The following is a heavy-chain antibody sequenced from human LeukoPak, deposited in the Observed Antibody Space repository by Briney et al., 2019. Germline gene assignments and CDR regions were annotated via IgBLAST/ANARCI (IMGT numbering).Heavy chain of an antibody. V-gene: IGHV4-4*07. Sequence: PSETLSLTCTVSGGSISSYYWSWIRQPAGKGLEWIGRIYTSGSTNYNPSLKSRVTISVDTSKNQFSLKLSSVTAADTAVYYCARERTTIFGVVNFGRYYMDVWGKGTTVTVSS. CDR2: IYTSGST. CDR3: ARERTTIFGVVNFGRYYMDV. CDR1: GGSISSYY. D-gene: IGHD3-3*01. J-gene: IGHJ6*03.